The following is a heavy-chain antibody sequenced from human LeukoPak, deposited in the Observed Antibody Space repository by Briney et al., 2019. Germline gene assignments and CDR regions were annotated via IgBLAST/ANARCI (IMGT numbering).Heavy chain of an antibody. CDR1: GGSISIYY. J-gene: IGHJ4*02. D-gene: IGHD5-18*01. V-gene: IGHV4-4*07. CDR2: IYTSGST. Sequence: SETLSLTCTVSGGSISIYYWSWIRQPAGKGLEWIGRIYTSGSTNYNPSLKSRVTMSVDTSKNQFSLKLSSVTAADTAVYYCARVPFGYSYGMAFDYWGQGTLVTVSS. CDR3: ARVPFGYSYGMAFDY.